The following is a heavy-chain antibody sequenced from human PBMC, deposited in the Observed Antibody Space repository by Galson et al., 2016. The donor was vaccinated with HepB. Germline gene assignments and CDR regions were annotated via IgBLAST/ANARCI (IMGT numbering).Heavy chain of an antibody. CDR1: GDIVSSNSVT. CDR3: ARRGSKEKGYFDL. V-gene: IGHV6-1*01. D-gene: IGHD6-13*01. J-gene: IGHJ5*02. Sequence: CAISGDIVSSNSVTWNWIRQSPSRGLEWLGRTYYRSKWYNDYAVSVKSRMTINPDTSKNQFSLQLNSVTPEDTAVYYCARRGSKEKGYFDLWGQGTLVTVSS. CDR2: TYYRSKWYN.